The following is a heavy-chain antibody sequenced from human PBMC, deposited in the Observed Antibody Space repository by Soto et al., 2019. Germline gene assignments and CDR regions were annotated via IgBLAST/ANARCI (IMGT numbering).Heavy chain of an antibody. Sequence: QITLKESGPTLVKPTQTLTLTCTISGFSLSTSGVGVGWIRQPLGKALEWLALIYWNDDKRYSPSLKSRLTITKDTPKNQVVLTMASMDPVDTATYYCAHAPQWLVVTRAFDYWGQGTLVTVSS. V-gene: IGHV2-5*01. CDR3: AHAPQWLVVTRAFDY. D-gene: IGHD6-19*01. J-gene: IGHJ4*02. CDR1: GFSLSTSGVG. CDR2: IYWNDDK.